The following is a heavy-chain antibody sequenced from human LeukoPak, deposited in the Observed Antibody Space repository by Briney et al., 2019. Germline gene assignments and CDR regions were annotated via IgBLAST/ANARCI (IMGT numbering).Heavy chain of an antibody. D-gene: IGHD2-15*01. CDR3: ARDRFYSPHYNFEY. J-gene: IGHJ4*02. V-gene: IGHV3-53*01. CDR1: GFTVSSSY. Sequence: GGSXRLSCAASGFTVSSSYMSWVRQAPGKGLEWVSIIYSSGDTYHADSVKGRFTISRDNAKNSLYLQMNSLRAEDTAVYYCARDRFYSPHYNFEYWGQGTLVTVSS. CDR2: IYSSGDT.